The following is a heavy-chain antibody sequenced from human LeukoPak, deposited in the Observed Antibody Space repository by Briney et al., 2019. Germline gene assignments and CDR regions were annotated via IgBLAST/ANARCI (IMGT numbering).Heavy chain of an antibody. CDR2: VSANGGTT. D-gene: IGHD2-2*01. J-gene: IGHJ4*02. Sequence: GGSLRLSCAASGFTFSCCAMHRVRQAPGKGLEWVSAVSANGGTTHYADSVKGRFTTSRDNSKNTLSLQMNSLRADDTAVYYCVKSGGACTSTSCPFDYWGQGTLVTVSS. V-gene: IGHV3-23*01. CDR3: VKSGGACTSTSCPFDY. CDR1: GFTFSCCA.